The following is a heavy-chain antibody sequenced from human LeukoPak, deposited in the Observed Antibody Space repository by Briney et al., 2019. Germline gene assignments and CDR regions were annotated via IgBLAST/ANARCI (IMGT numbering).Heavy chain of an antibody. CDR3: ARAADCRGGSCYSFYFDY. V-gene: IGHV3-30*04. D-gene: IGHD2-15*01. CDR2: VSFDGTNT. J-gene: IGHJ4*02. CDR1: EFTFSSYV. Sequence: GGSLRLSCAASEFTFSSYVMHWVRQAPGKGLEWVAFVSFDGTNTYYADSVKGRFTISRDNSKNTLYLQMNNLRTEDTAVYYCARAADCRGGSCYSFYFDYWGQGTLVTVSS.